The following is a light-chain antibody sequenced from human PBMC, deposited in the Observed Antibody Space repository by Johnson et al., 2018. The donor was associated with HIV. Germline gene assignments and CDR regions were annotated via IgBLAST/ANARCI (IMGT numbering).Light chain of an antibody. V-gene: IGLV1-51*01. CDR1: GSNIGNNY. J-gene: IGLJ1*01. CDR2: DTD. CDR3: GTWDSRLGNYG. Sequence: QSVLTQPPSVSAAPGQKVTISCSGSGSNIGNNYVSWYQQLPGTAPKLLIYDTDSRPSGIPDRFSGPKSGTSATLRLTGLQTGDEADYYCGTWDSRLGNYGFGTVTKITVL.